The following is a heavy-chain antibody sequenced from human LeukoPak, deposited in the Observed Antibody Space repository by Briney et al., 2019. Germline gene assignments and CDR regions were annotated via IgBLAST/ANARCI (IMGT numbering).Heavy chain of an antibody. CDR3: ARVKRRQRLVP. V-gene: IGHV4-59*12. CDR2: IHYSGIT. CDR1: GGSISGFY. J-gene: IGHJ5*02. Sequence: PSETLSLTCTVSGGSISGFYWSWIRQPPGKGLEWIACIHYSGITNYKPSLESRVTLAVDMAKNQFSLRLSSVTAADTAVYYCARVKRRQRLVPWGQGTLATVSS. D-gene: IGHD6-13*01.